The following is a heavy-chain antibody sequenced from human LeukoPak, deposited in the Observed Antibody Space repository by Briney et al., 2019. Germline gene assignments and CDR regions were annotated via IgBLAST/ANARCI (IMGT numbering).Heavy chain of an antibody. V-gene: IGHV4-4*07. CDR2: IYTSGST. Sequence: SETLSLNCTVSGGSISSYYWSWFRQPAGKGLEWIGRIYTSGSTNYNPSLKSRVTMSVDTSKNKFSLKLSSVTAADTAVYYCARFGIVVVPAATSYYYYYYMDVWGKGTTVTVSS. J-gene: IGHJ6*03. CDR3: ARFGIVVVPAATSYYYYYYMDV. D-gene: IGHD2-2*01. CDR1: GGSISSYY.